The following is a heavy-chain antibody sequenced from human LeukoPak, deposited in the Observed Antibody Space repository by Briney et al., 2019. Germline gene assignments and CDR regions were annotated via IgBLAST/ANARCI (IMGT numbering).Heavy chain of an antibody. D-gene: IGHD1-7*01. J-gene: IGHJ6*03. CDR3: AKDSAGTTMGLSYYYYYYMDV. V-gene: IGHV3-74*01. CDR1: GFTFSGFW. Sequence: GGSLRLSCAASGFTFSGFWMHWVRQAPGKGLVWVSCISFDGSDATYADSVKGRFTISRDNSKNTLYLQMNSLRAEDTAVYYCAKDSAGTTMGLSYYYYYYMDVWGKGTTVTVSS. CDR2: ISFDGSDA.